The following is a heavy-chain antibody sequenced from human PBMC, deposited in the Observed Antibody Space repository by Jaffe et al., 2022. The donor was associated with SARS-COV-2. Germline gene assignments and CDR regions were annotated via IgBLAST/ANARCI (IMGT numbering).Heavy chain of an antibody. CDR2: ISYDGSNK. V-gene: IGHV3-30-3*01. CDR3: ARDNGSRGELLPFDY. D-gene: IGHD1-26*01. J-gene: IGHJ4*02. CDR1: GFTFSSYA. Sequence: QVQLVESGGGVVQPGRSLRLSCAASGFTFSSYAMHWVRQAPGKGLEWVAVISYDGSNKYYADSVKGRFTISRDNSKNTLYLQMNSLRAEDTAVYYCARDNGSRGELLPFDYWGQGTLVTVSS.